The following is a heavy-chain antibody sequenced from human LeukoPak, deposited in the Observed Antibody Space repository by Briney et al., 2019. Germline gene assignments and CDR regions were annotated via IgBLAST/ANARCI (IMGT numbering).Heavy chain of an antibody. D-gene: IGHD6-13*01. V-gene: IGHV4-59*08. CDR2: IYYSGST. CDR3: ATLLSSSWSFDY. J-gene: IGHJ4*02. Sequence: PSETLSLTCTVSGGSISSYYWSWIRQPPGKGLEWIGYIYYSGSTNYNSSLKSRVTISVDTSKNQFSLKLSSVTAADTAVYYCATLLSSSWSFDYWGQGTLVTVSS. CDR1: GGSISSYY.